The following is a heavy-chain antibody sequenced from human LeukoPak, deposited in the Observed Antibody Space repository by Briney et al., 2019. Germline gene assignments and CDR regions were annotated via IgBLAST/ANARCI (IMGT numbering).Heavy chain of an antibody. V-gene: IGHV1-18*04. Sequence: GASVKVSCKASGYTFMNYGIGWVRQAPGQGLAWMGWINTYKGNINYIQKLQGRVTMTADTSTSTAYMELRSLISDDTAVYYCARGAYYDNTGNDYWGQGTLVTVSS. CDR3: ARGAYYDNTGNDY. J-gene: IGHJ4*02. CDR2: INTYKGNI. CDR1: GYTFMNYG. D-gene: IGHD3-22*01.